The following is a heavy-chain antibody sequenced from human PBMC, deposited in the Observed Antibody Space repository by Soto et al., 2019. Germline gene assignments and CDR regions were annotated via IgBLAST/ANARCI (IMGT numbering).Heavy chain of an antibody. J-gene: IGHJ1*01. CDR1: GFTFSSYG. CDR3: AKDVESPLQH. Sequence: PGGSLRLSCAASGFTFSSYGMHWVRQAPGKGLEWVAVIAYDGSNKYYADAVKGRFTISRDNSKNALSLQMNSLRAEDMAVYYCAKDVESPLQHWGQGTLVTVSS. D-gene: IGHD2-15*01. CDR2: IAYDGSNK. V-gene: IGHV3-30*18.